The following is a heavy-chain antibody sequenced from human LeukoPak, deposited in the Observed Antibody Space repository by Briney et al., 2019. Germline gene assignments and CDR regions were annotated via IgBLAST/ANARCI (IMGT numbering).Heavy chain of an antibody. CDR3: ASGIAVAGTGYFDL. J-gene: IGHJ2*01. V-gene: IGHV4-34*01. D-gene: IGHD6-19*01. CDR2: INHSGST. Sequence: PSETLSLTCAVYGGSFSGYYWSWIRQPPGKGLEWIGEINHSGSTNYNPSLKSRVTISVDTSKNQFSLKLSSVTAADTAVYYCASGIAVAGTGYFDLWGRGTLVTVSS. CDR1: GGSFSGYY.